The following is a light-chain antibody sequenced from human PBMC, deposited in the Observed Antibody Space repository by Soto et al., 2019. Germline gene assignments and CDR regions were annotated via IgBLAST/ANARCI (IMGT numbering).Light chain of an antibody. CDR2: GAS. J-gene: IGKJ2*01. CDR1: QSINAY. Sequence: DIQMTQSPSSLSASVGERVTISCRASQSINAYLTWYQQKPGEVPRLLIYGASSLQSGVPPRFSGSGSGTDFTLTISSLQPEDFAIYYCQQSYSFPFTFGRGTKLEIK. V-gene: IGKV1-39*01. CDR3: QQSYSFPFT.